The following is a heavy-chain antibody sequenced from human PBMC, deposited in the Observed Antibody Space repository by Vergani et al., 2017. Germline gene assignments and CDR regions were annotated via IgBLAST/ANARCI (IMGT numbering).Heavy chain of an antibody. CDR3: ARSSLSSTYNWFDP. CDR2: IYTSGST. Sequence: QVQLQESGPGLVKPSQTLSLTCTVSGGSISSGSYYWSWIRQPAGKGLEWIGRIYTSGSTNYNPSLKSRVTISVDTSKNQFSLKLSSVTAADTAVYYCARSSLSSTYNWFDPWGQGTLVTGSS. CDR1: GGSISSGSYY. J-gene: IGHJ5*02. D-gene: IGHD6-13*01. V-gene: IGHV4-61*02.